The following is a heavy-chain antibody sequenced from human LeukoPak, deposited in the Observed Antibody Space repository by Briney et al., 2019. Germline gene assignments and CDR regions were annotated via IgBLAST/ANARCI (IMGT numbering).Heavy chain of an antibody. CDR3: ARDISPLFDY. CDR2: ISSSSSYI. CDR1: GFTFSSYS. V-gene: IGHV3-21*01. Sequence: GGSLRLSCAAPGFTFSSYSMNWVRQAPGKGLEWVSSISSSSSYIYYADSVKGRFTISRDNAKSSLYLQMNSLRAKDTAVYYCARDISPLFDYWGQGTLVTVSS. J-gene: IGHJ4*02.